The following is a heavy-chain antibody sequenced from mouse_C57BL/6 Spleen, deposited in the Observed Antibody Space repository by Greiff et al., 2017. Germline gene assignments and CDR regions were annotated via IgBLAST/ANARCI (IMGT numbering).Heavy chain of an antibody. D-gene: IGHD2-10*02. V-gene: IGHV1-61*01. CDR1: GYTFTSYW. J-gene: IGHJ4*01. Sequence: QVHVKQPGAELVRPGSSVKLSCKASGYTFTSYWMDWVKQRPGQGLEWIGNIYPSDSETHYNQKFKDKATLTVDKSSSTAYMQLSSLTSEDSAVYYCARWGSIYAMDYWGQGTSVTVSS. CDR2: IYPSDSET. CDR3: ARWGSIYAMDY.